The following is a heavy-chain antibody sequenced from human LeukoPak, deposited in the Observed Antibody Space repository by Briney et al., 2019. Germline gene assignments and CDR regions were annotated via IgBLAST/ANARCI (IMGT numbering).Heavy chain of an antibody. CDR3: AKPVSTWSNFDS. Sequence: GGSLRLSCAASGFTFSSYAMSWVRQAPGKGLEWVSTISGGGDSTYFADSVKGRLTISRDNSKNTLYLQMSSLRAEDTAVYYCAKPVSTWSNFDSWGQGTLVTVSS. V-gene: IGHV3-23*01. CDR2: ISGGGDST. D-gene: IGHD2-2*01. J-gene: IGHJ4*02. CDR1: GFTFSSYA.